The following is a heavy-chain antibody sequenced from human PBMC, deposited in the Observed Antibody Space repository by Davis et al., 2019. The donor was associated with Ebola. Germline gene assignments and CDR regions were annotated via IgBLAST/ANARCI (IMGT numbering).Heavy chain of an antibody. Sequence: GSLRLSCTVSGGSISSYYWSWIRQPPGKGLGWIGYIYYSGSTNYNPSLKSRVTISVDTSKNQFSLKLSSVTAADTAVYYCARGDFWSGYFYFDYWGQGTLVTVSS. CDR3: ARGDFWSGYFYFDY. D-gene: IGHD3-3*01. V-gene: IGHV4-59*01. CDR1: GGSISSYY. J-gene: IGHJ4*02. CDR2: IYYSGST.